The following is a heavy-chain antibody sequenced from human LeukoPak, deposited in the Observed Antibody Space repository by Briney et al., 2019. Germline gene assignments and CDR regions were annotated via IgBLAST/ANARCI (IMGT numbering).Heavy chain of an antibody. Sequence: PSETLSLTCTVSGGSISSYYWSWIRQPPGKGLEWIGYIYYSGSTNYNPSLKSRVTISVDTSKNQFSLRLNSVTAAETAVYYCASQLGGTTFHWGQGTLVTVSS. CDR3: ASQLGGTTFH. J-gene: IGHJ4*02. D-gene: IGHD1/OR15-1a*01. CDR2: IYYSGST. CDR1: GGSISSYY. V-gene: IGHV4-59*01.